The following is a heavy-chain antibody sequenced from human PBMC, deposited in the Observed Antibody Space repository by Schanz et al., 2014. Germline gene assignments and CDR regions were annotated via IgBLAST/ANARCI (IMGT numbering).Heavy chain of an antibody. CDR2: VSRSTPDI. J-gene: IGHJ4*02. CDR1: GFTFSSYS. V-gene: IGHV3-48*01. Sequence: EVQLAESGGGLVQPGGSLRLSCTASGFTFSSYSMNWVRQAPGKGLEWVSYVSRSTPDIYYADSVKGRFTMSRDNAKNSLYLEMNSLRAEYTALYYCARDRRNADLDYWGQGTLVTGSS. D-gene: IGHD1-1*01. CDR3: ARDRRNADLDY.